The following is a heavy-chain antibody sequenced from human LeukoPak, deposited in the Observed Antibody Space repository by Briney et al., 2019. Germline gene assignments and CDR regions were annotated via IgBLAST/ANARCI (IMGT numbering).Heavy chain of an antibody. CDR3: ARSGDPYYYDSSGYYYYLDY. V-gene: IGHV4-4*07. CDR1: GGSISSYY. D-gene: IGHD3-22*01. CDR2: IYTSGST. J-gene: IGHJ4*02. Sequence: SETLSLTCTVSGGSISSYYWSWIRQPPGKGLEWIGRIYTSGSTNYNPSLKSRVTMSVDTSKNQFSLKLSSVTAADTAVYYCARSGDPYYYDSSGYYYYLDYWGQGTLVTVSS.